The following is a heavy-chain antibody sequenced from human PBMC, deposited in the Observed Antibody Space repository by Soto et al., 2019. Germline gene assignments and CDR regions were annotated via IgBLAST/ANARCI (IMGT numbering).Heavy chain of an antibody. J-gene: IGHJ4*02. Sequence: QRHPSTASEVKIVNLSGRWISQTPRKGLEWVSSISSSSSYIYYADSVKGRFTISRDNAKNSLYLQMNSLRAEDTAVYYCARDCYDSSGYLALFDYWGQGTLVTVS. CDR2: ISSSSSYI. CDR3: ARDCYDSSGYLALFDY. D-gene: IGHD3-22*01. V-gene: IGHV3-21*01. CDR1: EVKIVNLS.